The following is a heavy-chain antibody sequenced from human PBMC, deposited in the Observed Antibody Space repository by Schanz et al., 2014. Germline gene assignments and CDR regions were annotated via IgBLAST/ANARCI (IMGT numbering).Heavy chain of an antibody. J-gene: IGHJ4*02. V-gene: IGHV3-64*04. CDR1: GFTFSSYS. Sequence: VQLVESGGGLVQPGGSLRLSCSASGFTFSSYSMYWVRQAPGKGLEYVSVISSNGGSTDFADSVKGRFTISRDNSKNTLYLQVNSLRAEDMAVYYCAKHVRSLTGNDYWGQGTLVTVSS. CDR3: AKHVRSLTGNDY. CDR2: ISSNGGST. D-gene: IGHD3-9*01.